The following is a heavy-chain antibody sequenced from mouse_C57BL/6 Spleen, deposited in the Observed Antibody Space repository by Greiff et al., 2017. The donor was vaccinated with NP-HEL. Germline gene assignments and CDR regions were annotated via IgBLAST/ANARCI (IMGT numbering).Heavy chain of an antibody. CDR2: INPNNGGT. D-gene: IGHD1-1*01. V-gene: IGHV1-26*01. J-gene: IGHJ1*03. Sequence: VQLQQSGPELVKPGASVKISCKASGYTFTDYYMNWVKQSHGKSLEWIGDINPNNGGTSYNQKFKGKATLTVDKSSSTAYMELRSLTSEDSAVYYCARSTDYYGSSRGYFDVWGTGTTVTVSS. CDR3: ARSTDYYGSSRGYFDV. CDR1: GYTFTDYY.